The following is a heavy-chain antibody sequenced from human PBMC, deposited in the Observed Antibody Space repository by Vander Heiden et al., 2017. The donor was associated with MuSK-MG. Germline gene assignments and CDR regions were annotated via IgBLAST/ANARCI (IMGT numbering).Heavy chain of an antibody. CDR3: ARRSVVQGIIVFDP. Sequence: QITLKESGPTLVKPTQTLTLTCSFSGFSLSTSGVGVVWIRQPPGKALEWLAVIYWDDDKRYSPFLKNRLTITKDTSKNQVVLTMTNMDPVDTATYYCARRSVVQGIIVFDPWGQGTLGTVSS. V-gene: IGHV2-5*02. CDR1: GFSLSTSGVG. CDR2: IYWDDDK. D-gene: IGHD3-10*01. J-gene: IGHJ5*02.